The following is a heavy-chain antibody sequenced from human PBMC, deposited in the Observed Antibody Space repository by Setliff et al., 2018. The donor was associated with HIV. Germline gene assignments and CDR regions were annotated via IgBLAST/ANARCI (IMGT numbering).Heavy chain of an antibody. CDR3: ARVKSGSLGGYVDY. Sequence: SETLSLTCTVSGGSISSHYWSWIRQPPGKGLEWIGYIYYSGSIYYNPSLKSRVTISVDTSKNQFSLKLSSVTAADTAVYYCARVKSGSLGGYVDYWGQGTRVTV. CDR1: GGSISSHY. CDR2: IYYSGSI. D-gene: IGHD3-10*01. J-gene: IGHJ4*02. V-gene: IGHV4-59*11.